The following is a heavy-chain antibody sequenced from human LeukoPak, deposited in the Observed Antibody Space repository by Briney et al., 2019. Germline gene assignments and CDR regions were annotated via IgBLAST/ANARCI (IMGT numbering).Heavy chain of an antibody. CDR2: ISAYNGNT. CDR1: GYTFTSYG. Sequence: ASVKVSRKASGYTFTSYGISWVRQAPGQGLEWMGWISAYNGNTNYAQKLQGRVTMTTDTSTSTAYMELRSLRSDDTAVYYCARGPQGDYYYYGMDVWGQGTTVTVSS. V-gene: IGHV1-18*01. CDR3: ARGPQGDYYYYGMDV. D-gene: IGHD1-26*01. J-gene: IGHJ6*02.